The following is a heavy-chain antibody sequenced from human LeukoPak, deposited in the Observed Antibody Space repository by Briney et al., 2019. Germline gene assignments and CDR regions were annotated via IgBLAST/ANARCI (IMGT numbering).Heavy chain of an antibody. CDR2: ISSSYI. J-gene: IGHJ3*02. Sequence: GGSLRLSCAASGFTFSSYSMNWVRQAPGKGLEWVSSISSSYIYYADSVKGRFTISRDNAKNSLYLQMNSLRAEDTAVYYCARGRGSGHDAFDIWGQGTMVTVSS. CDR1: GFTFSSYS. CDR3: ARGRGSGHDAFDI. D-gene: IGHD3-3*01. V-gene: IGHV3-21*01.